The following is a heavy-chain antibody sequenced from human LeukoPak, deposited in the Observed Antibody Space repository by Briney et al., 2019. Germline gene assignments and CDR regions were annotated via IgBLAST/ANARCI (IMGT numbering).Heavy chain of an antibody. V-gene: IGHV4-38-2*01. J-gene: IGHJ4*02. CDR2: IYHSGST. CDR3: ARLGNCSGGTCYSVGFYFDY. CDR1: AYSISSGYY. D-gene: IGHD2-15*01. Sequence: SQTLSLTCVVSAYSISSGYYWGGRRQPPGKGLEGIGSIYHSGSTYYNPSLRSRVTISVDPSKNQFSLKLSSVTAADTAVYHCARLGNCSGGTCYSVGFYFDYWGRGALVTVSS.